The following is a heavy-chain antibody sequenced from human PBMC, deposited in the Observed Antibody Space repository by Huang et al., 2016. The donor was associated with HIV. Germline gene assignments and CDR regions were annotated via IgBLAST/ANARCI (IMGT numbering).Heavy chain of an antibody. CDR2: IRNDGMKK. V-gene: IGHV3-30*02. D-gene: IGHD3-22*01. CDR1: GFIVSNYG. CDR3: ARGDYYDSSGYHPGHFDY. Sequence: VQLIESGGGVVQPGKSLRLSCATSGFIVSNYGMHWVRQAPGKGFKWVAFIRNDGMKKNYADSVRGRFTVGRDNANNTLFLQMSSLRVDDTAVYYCARGDYYDSSGYHPGHFDYWGQGILVTVSS. J-gene: IGHJ4*02.